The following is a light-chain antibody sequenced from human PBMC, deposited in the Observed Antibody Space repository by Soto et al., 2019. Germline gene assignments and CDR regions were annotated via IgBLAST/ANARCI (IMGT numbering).Light chain of an antibody. J-gene: IGKJ5*01. V-gene: IGKV3D-20*01. CDR1: ERVSSSY. Sequence: IVLTQAPATMSLSPGERATLACGASERVSSSYVAWYQMKAGLAPRLLIHDASTRASGIPDRFRGSKAGTDFTLTIRGLEPEDAALYYCQQYGSSPITFGQGTRLDIK. CDR2: DAS. CDR3: QQYGSSPIT.